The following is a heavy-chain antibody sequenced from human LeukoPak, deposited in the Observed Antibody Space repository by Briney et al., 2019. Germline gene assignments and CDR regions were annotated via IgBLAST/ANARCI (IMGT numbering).Heavy chain of an antibody. Sequence: ASVKVSCKASGGTFSRHTISWVRQSPGQGLEWMGWMNPNSGNTGYAQKFQGRVTMTRNTSISTAYMELSSLRSEDTAVYYCAREDSNYLYNWFDPWGQGTLVTVSS. V-gene: IGHV1-8*01. CDR1: GGTFSRHT. J-gene: IGHJ5*02. CDR2: MNPNSGNT. CDR3: AREDSNYLYNWFDP. D-gene: IGHD4-11*01.